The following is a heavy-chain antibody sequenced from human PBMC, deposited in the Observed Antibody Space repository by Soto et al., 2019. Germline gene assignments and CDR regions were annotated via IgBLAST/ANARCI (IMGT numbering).Heavy chain of an antibody. J-gene: IGHJ4*02. D-gene: IGHD3-10*01. V-gene: IGHV3-66*01. CDR1: GFTVSSNY. Sequence: EVQLVESGGGLVQPGGSLRLSCAASGFTVSSNYMSWVRQAPGKGLEWVSVIYSGGSTYYADSVKGGFTISRDNSKNTLYLQMNSLRAEDTAVYYCARDRVSGSGSPTYYFDYWGQGTLVTVSS. CDR2: IYSGGST. CDR3: ARDRVSGSGSPTYYFDY.